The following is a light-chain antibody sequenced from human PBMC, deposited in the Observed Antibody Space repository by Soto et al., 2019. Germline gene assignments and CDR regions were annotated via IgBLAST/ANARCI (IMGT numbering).Light chain of an antibody. CDR3: SSYTGSSTPLV. V-gene: IGLV2-14*01. J-gene: IGLJ2*01. CDR2: DVS. Sequence: QSALTQPDSVSGSPGQSITISCTGTSSDVGGYNYVSWYQQHPGKAPKLMIYDVSNRPSGVANRFSGSKSGNTASLTISGLQAEYEADYYCSSYTGSSTPLVFVGGTKLTVL. CDR1: SSDVGGYNY.